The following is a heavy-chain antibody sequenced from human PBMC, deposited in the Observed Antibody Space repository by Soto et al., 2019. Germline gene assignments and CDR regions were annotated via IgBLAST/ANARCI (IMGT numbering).Heavy chain of an antibody. J-gene: IGHJ4*02. CDR1: GGSISSTSYY. Sequence: XETLSLTCTVSGGSISSTSYYWGWIRQPPGKGLEWIGIIYYSGSTYYNPSLKSRVTISVDTSQHQFSLKLSSVTAADTAVYYCARRATMTRYYFDYWGQGTLVTVSS. D-gene: IGHD3-9*01. V-gene: IGHV4-39*01. CDR2: IYYSGST. CDR3: ARRATMTRYYFDY.